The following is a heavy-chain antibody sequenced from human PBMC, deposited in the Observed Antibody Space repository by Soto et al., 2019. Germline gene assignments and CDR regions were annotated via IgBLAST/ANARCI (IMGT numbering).Heavy chain of an antibody. CDR1: GFTFSVYA. Sequence: GGSLRLSCAASGFTFSVYAMSWVRQAPGKGLELVSGISGSGGSTYSADSVKGRFTISRDNSKNTVHLQMNSLRAEDTAVYYCAKTMGDCSGGSCYGAYSMDVWGQGITVTVSS. J-gene: IGHJ6*02. V-gene: IGHV3-23*01. CDR3: AKTMGDCSGGSCYGAYSMDV. CDR2: ISGSGGST. D-gene: IGHD2-15*01.